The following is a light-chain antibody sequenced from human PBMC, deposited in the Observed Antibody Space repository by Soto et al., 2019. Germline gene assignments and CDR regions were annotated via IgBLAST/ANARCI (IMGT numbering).Light chain of an antibody. CDR3: QSSDSSLRGSV. CDR2: GNS. CDR1: SSNIGAAYH. Sequence: QSVLTQPPSVSGAPGQRVTISCTGSSSNIGAAYHVHWYQQLPGTAPKLLIYGNSNRPSGVPDRFSGSKSGTSASLAITGLQPEDEADYYCQSSDSSLRGSVFGGGTKLTVL. J-gene: IGLJ3*02. V-gene: IGLV1-40*01.